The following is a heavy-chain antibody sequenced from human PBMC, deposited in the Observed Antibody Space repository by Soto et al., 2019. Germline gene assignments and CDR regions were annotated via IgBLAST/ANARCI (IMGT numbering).Heavy chain of an antibody. CDR3: ARWGPAARTIVTAESDY. D-gene: IGHD3-16*02. V-gene: IGHV1-69*13. Sequence: SVKVSCKASGGTFSSYAISWVRQAPGQGLEWMGGIIPIFGTANYAQKFQGRVTITADESTSTAYMELSSLRSEDTAVYYCARWGPAARTIVTAESDYWGQGILVTVSS. CDR2: IIPIFGTA. CDR1: GGTFSSYA. J-gene: IGHJ4*02.